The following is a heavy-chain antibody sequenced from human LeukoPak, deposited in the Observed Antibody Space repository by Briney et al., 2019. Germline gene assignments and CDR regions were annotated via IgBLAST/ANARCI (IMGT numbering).Heavy chain of an antibody. D-gene: IGHD2-8*01. CDR3: ARILGYCTNGVCYTADAFDI. J-gene: IGHJ3*02. CDR2: VYYSGST. CDR1: GGSISSSSYY. Sequence: SETLSLTCTVSGGSISSSSYYWGWIRQPPGKALEWIGSVYYSGSTYYNPSLKGRVTISVDTSKNQFSLKLSSVTAADTAVYYCARILGYCTNGVCYTADAFDIWGQGTMVTVSS. V-gene: IGHV4-39*07.